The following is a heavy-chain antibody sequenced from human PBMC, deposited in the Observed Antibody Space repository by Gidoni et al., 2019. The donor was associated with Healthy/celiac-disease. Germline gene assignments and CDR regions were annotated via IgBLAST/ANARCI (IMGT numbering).Heavy chain of an antibody. CDR3: ARSDTIFGLRAYYGMDV. Sequence: QVQLVQSGAEVKKPGASVKVSCKASGYTFTSYGISWVRQAPGQGLEWMGWISAYNGNTNYAQKLQGRVTMTTDTSTSTAYMELRSLRSDDTAVYYCARSDTIFGLRAYYGMDVWGQGTTVTVSS. V-gene: IGHV1-18*01. CDR1: GYTFTSYG. J-gene: IGHJ6*02. D-gene: IGHD3-3*01. CDR2: ISAYNGNT.